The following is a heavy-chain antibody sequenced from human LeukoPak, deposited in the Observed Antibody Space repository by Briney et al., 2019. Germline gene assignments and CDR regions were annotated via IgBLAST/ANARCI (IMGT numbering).Heavy chain of an antibody. V-gene: IGHV3-21*01. CDR3: AKRFGATYYFDY. D-gene: IGHD1-26*01. CDR1: GFTFSTYY. Sequence: AGGSLRLSCAASGFTFSTYYMNWVRQAPGKGLEWVSSITTSSSYIYYADSVKGRFTISRDNSKNTLYLQMNSLRAEDTAVYYCAKRFGATYYFDYWGQGTLVTVSS. CDR2: ITTSSSYI. J-gene: IGHJ4*02.